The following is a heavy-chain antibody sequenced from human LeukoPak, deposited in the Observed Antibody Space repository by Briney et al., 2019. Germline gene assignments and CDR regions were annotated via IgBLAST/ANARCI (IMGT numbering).Heavy chain of an antibody. D-gene: IGHD5-12*01. Sequence: SQTLSLTCTVSGGSISSGSYYWGWVRQPPGKGLEWIGSIYYSGSTYYNPSLKSRVTISVDTSKNQFSLKLSSVTAADTAVYYCARLGGPTVTDYWGRGTLVTVSS. J-gene: IGHJ4*02. CDR1: GGSISSGSYY. V-gene: IGHV4-39*07. CDR2: IYYSGST. CDR3: ARLGGPTVTDY.